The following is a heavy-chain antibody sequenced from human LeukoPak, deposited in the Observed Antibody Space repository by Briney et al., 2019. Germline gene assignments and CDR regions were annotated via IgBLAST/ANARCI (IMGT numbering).Heavy chain of an antibody. Sequence: SETLSLTCAVYGGSFSGYYWSWIRQPPGKGLEWIGEINHSGSTNYNPSLKSRVTISVDTSKNQFSLKLSSVTAADTAVYYCARGTGVGATAHYYFDYWGQGTLVTVSS. CDR1: GGSFSGYY. CDR2: INHSGST. V-gene: IGHV4-34*01. J-gene: IGHJ4*02. CDR3: ARGTGVGATAHYYFDY. D-gene: IGHD1-26*01.